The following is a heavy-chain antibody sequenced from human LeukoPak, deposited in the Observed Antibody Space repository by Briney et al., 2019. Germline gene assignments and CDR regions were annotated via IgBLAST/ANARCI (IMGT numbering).Heavy chain of an antibody. CDR1: GFTFSTYA. CDR2: IGVRGST. CDR3: AKGAGFSSSWYFDY. J-gene: IGHJ4*02. D-gene: IGHD6-13*01. Sequence: GGSLRLSCAASGFTFSTYAMSWVRQTPGKGLEWVSAIGVRGSTYFADSVKGRFTISRDNSKNTLYLQMNSLRAKDTAVYSCAKGAGFSSSWYFDYWGQGTLVTVSS. V-gene: IGHV3-23*01.